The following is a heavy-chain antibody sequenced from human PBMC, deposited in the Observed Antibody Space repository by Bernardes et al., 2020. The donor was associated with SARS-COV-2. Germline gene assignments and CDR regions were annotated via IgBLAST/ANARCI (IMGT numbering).Heavy chain of an antibody. CDR3: ARDPPYSSGWSSLYADY. J-gene: IGHJ4*02. CDR1: GFDFSDYP. V-gene: IGHV3-30-3*01. Sequence: SLRLSCAASGFDFSDYPMHWVRQAPGKGLEWVALISYDGGNIYYAESVRGRFTISRDNSKNMMYLQMNSLRPEDTAVYFCARDPPYSSGWSSLYADYWGQGTLVTVSS. CDR2: ISYDGGNI. D-gene: IGHD6-19*01.